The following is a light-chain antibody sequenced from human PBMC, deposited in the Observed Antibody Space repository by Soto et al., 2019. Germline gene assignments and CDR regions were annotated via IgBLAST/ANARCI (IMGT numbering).Light chain of an antibody. V-gene: IGLV2-11*01. CDR1: SSDVGGYNY. Sequence: QSALTQPRSVSGSPGQSVTISCTGTSSDVGGYNYVSWYQQHPGKAPKLMIYDVSKRPSGVPDRFSGFKSGNTASLTISVLQAEDEADYYCCSYTGSYTLVFGGGTKLTVL. CDR3: CSYTGSYTLV. CDR2: DVS. J-gene: IGLJ2*01.